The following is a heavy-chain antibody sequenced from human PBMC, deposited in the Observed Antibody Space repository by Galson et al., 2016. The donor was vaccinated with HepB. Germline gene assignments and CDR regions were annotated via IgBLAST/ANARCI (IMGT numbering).Heavy chain of an antibody. Sequence: SLRLSCAASGFTFGDYAMGWFRQAPGKGLEWVSFIRGKAYGGTTEYAASVKGRFTISRDDSESVAYLLMNSLKTEDTAVYYCTRAPYDAFWGGPDYWGQGTLVTVSS. CDR2: IRGKAYGGTT. CDR1: GFTFGDYA. V-gene: IGHV3-49*03. D-gene: IGHD3-3*01. CDR3: TRAPYDAFWGGPDY. J-gene: IGHJ4*02.